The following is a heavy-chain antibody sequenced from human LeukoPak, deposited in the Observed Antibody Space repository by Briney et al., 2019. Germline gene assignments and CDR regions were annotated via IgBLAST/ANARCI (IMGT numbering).Heavy chain of an antibody. CDR1: GFTFSSYG. CDR2: IRYDGSNK. Sequence: GGSLRLSCAASGFTFSSYGMHWVRQAPGKGLEWVAFIRYDGSNKYYADSVRGRFTISRDNSKNTLYLQMNSLRAEDTAVYYCARENCSGGSCYSDAFDIWGQGTMVTVSS. J-gene: IGHJ3*02. V-gene: IGHV3-30*02. D-gene: IGHD2-15*01. CDR3: ARENCSGGSCYSDAFDI.